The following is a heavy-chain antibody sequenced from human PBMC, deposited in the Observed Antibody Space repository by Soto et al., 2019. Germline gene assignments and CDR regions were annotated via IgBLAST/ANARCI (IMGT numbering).Heavy chain of an antibody. D-gene: IGHD7-27*01. CDR2: SRNKANSYTT. Sequence: PGGSLRLSCTASGFTFSDYDMDWVSQAPGKGLEWVGRSRNKANSYTTISVASVKGRFTFSRDDSKNLVYLQMNSLKTEDTAVYYCARDYWGSLDSWGQGTLVTVSS. CDR3: ARDYWGSLDS. V-gene: IGHV3-72*01. J-gene: IGHJ4*02. CDR1: GFTFSDYD.